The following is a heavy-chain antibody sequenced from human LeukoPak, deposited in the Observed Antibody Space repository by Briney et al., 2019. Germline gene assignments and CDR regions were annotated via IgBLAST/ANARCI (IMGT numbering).Heavy chain of an antibody. D-gene: IGHD3-10*01. V-gene: IGHV4-39*01. CDR3: ARRVDGSGPHDH. J-gene: IGHJ4*02. CDR2: IYYSGST. CDR1: GGSISSGSYY. Sequence: SETLSLTCTVSGGSISSGSYYWGWIRQPPGKGLEWIGSIYYSGSTYYNPSLKSRVTISVDTSKNQCSLKLSSVTAADTAVYYCARRVDGSGPHDHWGQGTLVTVSS.